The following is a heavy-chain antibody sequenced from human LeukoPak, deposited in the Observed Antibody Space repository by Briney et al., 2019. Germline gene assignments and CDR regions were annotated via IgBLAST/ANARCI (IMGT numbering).Heavy chain of an antibody. CDR1: GFTFSGYG. J-gene: IGHJ6*04. D-gene: IGHD3-10*02. V-gene: IGHV3-23*01. Sequence: GGSLRLSCAASGFTFSGYGMSWVRQAPGKGLEGVSAMSGSGGRTYYADSGKGRFTISRDNAKNSLYLQMSSLRAEDTAVYYCAELGITMIGGVWGKGTTVTISS. CDR3: AELGITMIGGV. CDR2: MSGSGGRT.